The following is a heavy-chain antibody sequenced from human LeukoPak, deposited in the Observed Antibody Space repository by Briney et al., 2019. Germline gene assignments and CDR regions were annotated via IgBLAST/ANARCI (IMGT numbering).Heavy chain of an antibody. V-gene: IGHV3-30*02. CDR2: IHNDGTQG. CDR1: GFTFSRLG. CDR3: AKEGDEFRGYLDV. Sequence: GESLKISCAASGFTFSRLGMQWVRQAPGKGLEWVAVIHNDGTQGQYADSVKGRFTISKDNSQNTLYLQINNLRDDDTAVYYCAKEGDEFRGYLDVWGKGTTVTVSS. J-gene: IGHJ6*03. D-gene: IGHD3-16*01.